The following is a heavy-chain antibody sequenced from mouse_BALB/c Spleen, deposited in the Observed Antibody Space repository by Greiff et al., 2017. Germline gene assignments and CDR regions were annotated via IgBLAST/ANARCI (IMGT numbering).Heavy chain of an antibody. V-gene: IGHV1-69*02. CDR3: ARKGTTVDYFDY. CDR1: GYTFTSYW. D-gene: IGHD1-1*01. CDR2: IDPSDSYT. J-gene: IGHJ2*01. Sequence: QVQLQQSGAELVKPGASVKLSCKASGYTFTSYWMHWVKQRPGQGLEWIGEIDPSDSYTNYNQKFKGKATLTVDKSSSTAYMQLSSLTSEDSAVYYCARKGTTVDYFDYWGQGTTLTVSS.